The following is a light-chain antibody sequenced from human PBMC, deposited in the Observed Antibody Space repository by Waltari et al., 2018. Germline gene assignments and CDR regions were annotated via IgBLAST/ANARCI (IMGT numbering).Light chain of an antibody. Sequence: QLVLTQSPSASASLGASVKLTCTLDSGHTSNIIAWLQQHPQKGPRYLMKINSDGSNSKGDKIPDRFSGSSSGAERYLTSSSLQSEDEADYYCQTGGHGTWVFGGGTKLTVL. J-gene: IGLJ3*02. V-gene: IGLV4-69*01. CDR1: SGHTSNI. CDR2: INSDGSN. CDR3: QTGGHGTWV.